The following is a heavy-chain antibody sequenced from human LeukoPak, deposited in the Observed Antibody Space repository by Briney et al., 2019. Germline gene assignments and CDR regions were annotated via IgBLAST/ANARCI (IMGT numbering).Heavy chain of an antibody. V-gene: IGHV1-69*05. Sequence: ASVKVSCKASGGTFSSYAISWVRQAPGQGLEWMGGIIPIFGTANYAQKFQGRVTITTDESTSTAYMELSSLSSEDTAVYYCARGGLRFSGSYYFDYWGQGTLVTVSS. CDR1: GGTFSSYA. D-gene: IGHD6-25*01. CDR3: ARGGLRFSGSYYFDY. J-gene: IGHJ4*02. CDR2: IIPIFGTA.